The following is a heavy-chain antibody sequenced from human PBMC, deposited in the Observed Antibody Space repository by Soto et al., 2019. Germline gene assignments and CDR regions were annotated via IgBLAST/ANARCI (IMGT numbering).Heavy chain of an antibody. J-gene: IGHJ2*01. CDR3: ARLVRVVVNEEVHWTFDL. D-gene: IGHD2-2*01. CDR2: IYHSGGI. V-gene: IGHV4-4*02. Sequence: SETLSLTCGVSGVSISSNVWWSWVRQSPGKRLEWIAEIYHSGGITYNPSFRSRVIISVDKSKNQFSLELTSLTAADTAMYYCARLVRVVVNEEVHWTFDLWGRGTQVTVSS. CDR1: GVSISSNVW.